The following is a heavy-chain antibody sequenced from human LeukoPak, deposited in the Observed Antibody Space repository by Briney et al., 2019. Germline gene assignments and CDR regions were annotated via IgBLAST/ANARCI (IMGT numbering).Heavy chain of an antibody. J-gene: IGHJ4*02. V-gene: IGHV1-69*05. D-gene: IGHD4-17*01. CDR2: IIPIFGTA. CDR3: ARENSGWIRTVTTPYFDY. CDR1: GYTFTGYY. Sequence: SVKVSCKASGYTFTGYYMHWVRQAPGQGLEWMGGIIPIFGTANYAQKFQGRVTITTDESTSTAYMELSSLRSEDTAVYYCARENSGWIRTVTTPYFDYWGQGTLVTVSS.